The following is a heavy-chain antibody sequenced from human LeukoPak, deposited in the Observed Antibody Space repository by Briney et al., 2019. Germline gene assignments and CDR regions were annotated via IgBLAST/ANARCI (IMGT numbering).Heavy chain of an antibody. V-gene: IGHV3-23*01. CDR2: ISDDGDT. CDR1: GFTFSSYA. J-gene: IGHJ4*02. CDR3: TKDWSADY. Sequence: GGSLRLSCAASGFTFSSYAMTWVRQAPGKGLEWVSAISDDGDTKYAGSVKGRFIISRDNSKNTLYLQMNNLRAEDTAIYYCTKDWSADYWGQGTLVTVSS.